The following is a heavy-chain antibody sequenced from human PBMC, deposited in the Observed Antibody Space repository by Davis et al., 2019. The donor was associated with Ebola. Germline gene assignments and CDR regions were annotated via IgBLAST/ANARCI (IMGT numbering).Heavy chain of an antibody. D-gene: IGHD3-3*01. Sequence: SVKVSCKASGGTFSSYAISWVRQAPGQGLEWMGGIIPILGIANYAQKFQGRVTITADESTSTAYMELSSLRSEDTAVYYCARGKGGSGTIFGVDNIWPHDKYWYFDLWGRGTLVTVSS. CDR2: IIPILGIA. CDR1: GGTFSSYA. V-gene: IGHV1-69*10. CDR3: ARGKGGSGTIFGVDNIWPHDKYWYFDL. J-gene: IGHJ2*01.